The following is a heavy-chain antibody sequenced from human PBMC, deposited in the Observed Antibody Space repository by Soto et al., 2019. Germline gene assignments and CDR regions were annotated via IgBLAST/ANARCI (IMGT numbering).Heavy chain of an antibody. V-gene: IGHV4-31*03. Sequence: QVQLQESGPGLVKPSQTLSLTCNVSGGSINSGRNYWSWIRQHPGMGLEYIGFIHDSGSTHYSPSLKSRVSISMDTSRNQFSLRLTSATAADTALYYCARLQHDDSGYYPYYFDNWGPGTLVTVSS. D-gene: IGHD3-22*01. CDR1: GGSINSGRNY. CDR3: ARLQHDDSGYYPYYFDN. J-gene: IGHJ4*02. CDR2: IHDSGST.